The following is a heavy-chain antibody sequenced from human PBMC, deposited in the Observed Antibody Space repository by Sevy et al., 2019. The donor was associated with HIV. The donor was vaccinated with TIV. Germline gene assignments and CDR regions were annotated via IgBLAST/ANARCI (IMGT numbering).Heavy chain of an antibody. CDR2: IRYDGSNK. J-gene: IGHJ6*02. CDR3: AKGSSNYPYYYGMDV. CDR1: GFTFSSYG. D-gene: IGHD4-4*01. Sequence: GGSLRLSCAASGFTFSSYGMHWVRQAPGKGLEWVAFIRYDGSNKYYVDSVKGRFTISRDNSKNTLYLQMNSLRAEDTAVYYCAKGSSNYPYYYGMDVWGQGTTVTVSS. V-gene: IGHV3-30*02.